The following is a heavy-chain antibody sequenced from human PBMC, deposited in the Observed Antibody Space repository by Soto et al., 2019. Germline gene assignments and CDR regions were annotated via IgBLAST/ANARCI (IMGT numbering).Heavy chain of an antibody. CDR2: INTDGSDT. V-gene: IGHV3-74*01. Sequence: GSLRLSCAASGFIFSGCWMHWVRQAPGKGLVWVSHINTDGSDTDYADSVKGRFTISGDNGKNTLYLQMNSLRAEDTAVYYCARSDGAFDLWGQGTLVTVSS. J-gene: IGHJ4*02. CDR3: ARSDGAFDL. CDR1: GFIFSGCW.